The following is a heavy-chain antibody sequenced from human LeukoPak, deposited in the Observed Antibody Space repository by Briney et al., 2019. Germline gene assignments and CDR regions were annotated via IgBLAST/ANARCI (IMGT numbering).Heavy chain of an antibody. D-gene: IGHD6-13*01. V-gene: IGHV3-23*01. CDR1: GFTFSSYA. CDR3: ARDPEKVTPGIAAAGFPEGDY. J-gene: IGHJ4*02. Sequence: PGGSLRLSCAASGFTFSSYAMSWVRQAPGKGLEWVSAISGSGGSTYYADSVKGRFTISRDNSKNTLYLQMNSLRAEDTAVYYCARDPEKVTPGIAAAGFPEGDYWGQGTLVTVSS. CDR2: ISGSGGST.